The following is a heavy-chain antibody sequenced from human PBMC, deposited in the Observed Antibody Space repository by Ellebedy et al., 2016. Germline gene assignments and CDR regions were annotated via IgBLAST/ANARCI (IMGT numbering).Heavy chain of an antibody. Sequence: ASVKVSCKAPGQTFSRYYMHWVRQAPGRGLEWLGVVNPYVGSTTYAQKLQGRVTMTRDMSTTTVYMELRSLRSEDTATYYCARGGHCNGGSCYPYYFDFWGQGTLVTVPS. D-gene: IGHD2-15*01. CDR1: GQTFSRYY. V-gene: IGHV1-46*04. CDR3: ARGGHCNGGSCYPYYFDF. J-gene: IGHJ4*02. CDR2: VNPYVGST.